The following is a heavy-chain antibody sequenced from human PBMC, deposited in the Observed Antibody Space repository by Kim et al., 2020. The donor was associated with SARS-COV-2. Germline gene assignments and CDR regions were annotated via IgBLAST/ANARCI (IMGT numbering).Heavy chain of an antibody. J-gene: IGHJ4*02. CDR3: AKADYYDSSGYYYGHHFDY. CDR2: ISWNSGSI. V-gene: IGHV3-9*01. D-gene: IGHD3-22*01. CDR1: GFTFDDYA. Sequence: GGSLRLSCAASGFTFDDYAMHWVRQAPGKGLEWVSGISWNSGSIGYADSVKGRFTISRDNAKNSLYLQMNSLRAEDTALYYCAKADYYDSSGYYYGHHFDYWGQGTLVTVSS.